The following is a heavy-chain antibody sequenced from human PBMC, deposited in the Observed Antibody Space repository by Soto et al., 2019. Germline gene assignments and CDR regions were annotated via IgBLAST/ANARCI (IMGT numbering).Heavy chain of an antibody. D-gene: IGHD3-16*01. V-gene: IGHV3-30*18. CDR3: AKDINTGTLHWGADS. J-gene: IGHJ4*02. CDR1: GFSFRSYG. Sequence: QVQLVESGGGVVQPGRSLRLSCAASGFSFRSYGMHWVRQAPGKGLEWVACVSDDDSKRYHIDSVKGRFTISRDNSKNTLYLEMNGLRAEDTAVYYCAKDINTGTLHWGADSWGQGTLVTVSS. CDR2: VSDDDSKR.